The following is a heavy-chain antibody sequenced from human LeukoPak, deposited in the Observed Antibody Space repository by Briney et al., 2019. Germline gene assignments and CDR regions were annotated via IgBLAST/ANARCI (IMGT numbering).Heavy chain of an antibody. CDR1: GYSISSGYY. CDR3: ARGKGDYYYYMDV. J-gene: IGHJ6*03. CDR2: IYHSGST. V-gene: IGHV4-38-2*02. Sequence: SETLSLTCTVSGYSISSGYYWGWIRQPPGKGLEWIGSIYHSGSTYYNPSLKSRVTISVDTSKNQFSLKLSSVTAADTAVYYCARGKGDYYYYMDVWGKGTTVTVSS.